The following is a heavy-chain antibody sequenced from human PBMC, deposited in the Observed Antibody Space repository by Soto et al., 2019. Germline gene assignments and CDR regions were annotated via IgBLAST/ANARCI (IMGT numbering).Heavy chain of an antibody. CDR2: IIPIFGTA. Sequence: QVQLEQSGAEVKKPGSSVKVSCKASGGTFSSYAISWVRQAPGQGLEWMGGIIPIFGTANYAQKFQGRVTITADESTSTAYMELSSLRSEDTAVYYCARDHGAIAAAGTGLRYFDLWGRGTLVTVSS. V-gene: IGHV1-69*12. CDR3: ARDHGAIAAAGTGLRYFDL. CDR1: GGTFSSYA. D-gene: IGHD6-13*01. J-gene: IGHJ2*01.